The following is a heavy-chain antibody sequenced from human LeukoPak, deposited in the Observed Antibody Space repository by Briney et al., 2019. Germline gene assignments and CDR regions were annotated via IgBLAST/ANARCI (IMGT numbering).Heavy chain of an antibody. CDR3: ARRQTAGTRVFDY. V-gene: IGHV3-48*03. Sequence: GGSLRLSCAASGFTFSSYEMNWVRQAPGKGLEWVSYISTSGSTIYYADSVKGRFAISRDNAKNSLHLQMNSLRAEDTAVYYCARRQTAGTRVFDYWGQGTLVTVSS. CDR2: ISTSGSTI. J-gene: IGHJ4*02. CDR1: GFTFSSYE.